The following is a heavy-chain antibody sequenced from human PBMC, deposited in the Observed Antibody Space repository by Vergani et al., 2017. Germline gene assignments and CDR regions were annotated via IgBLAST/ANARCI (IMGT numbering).Heavy chain of an antibody. V-gene: IGHV4-39*07. CDR2: IYYSGST. D-gene: IGHD2-8*01. CDR1: NDSVSNTFYY. Sequence: QVQLQESGPGLVKPSENLSLTCTVSNDSVSNTFYYWGWIRQTPGKGLEWIGSIYYSGSTYYNPSLESRVTMSVDTSKSQFSLNLRSVTAADTAVYYCAREGYCTNGVCFTLFDVWGQGALVTVSS. J-gene: IGHJ4*02. CDR3: AREGYCTNGVCFTLFDV.